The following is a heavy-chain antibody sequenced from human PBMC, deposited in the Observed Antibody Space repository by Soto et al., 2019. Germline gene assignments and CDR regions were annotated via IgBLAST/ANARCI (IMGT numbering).Heavy chain of an antibody. V-gene: IGHV1-8*02. CDR2: MSPNTGNT. CDR1: GYTFTSYA. J-gene: IGHJ6*02. Sequence: ASVKVSCKASGYTFTSYAMHWVRQAPGQGLEWMGWMSPNTGNTGYAQKFQGRVTMTRNTSMSTVYMELSSLRSDDTAVYFCARDWGVVSYYYGMDFWGQGTTVTVSS. D-gene: IGHD7-27*01. CDR3: ARDWGVVSYYYGMDF.